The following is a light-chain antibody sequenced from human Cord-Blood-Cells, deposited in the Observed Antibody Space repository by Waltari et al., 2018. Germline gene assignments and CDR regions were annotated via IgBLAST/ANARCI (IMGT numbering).Light chain of an antibody. J-gene: IGLJ2*01. V-gene: IGLV2-14*01. Sequence: QSALTPPASVSGSPRQSITISCTGTNIDVGGYNYVSWYQQHPGKAPKLMIYYVSNRPSGVSNRFSGSKSGNTASLSISGLQAEDEADYYCSSYTSSSTVVFGGGTKLTVL. CDR3: SSYTSSSTVV. CDR2: YVS. CDR1: NIDVGGYNY.